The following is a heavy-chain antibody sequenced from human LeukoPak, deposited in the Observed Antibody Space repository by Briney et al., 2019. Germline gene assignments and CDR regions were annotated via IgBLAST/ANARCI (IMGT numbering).Heavy chain of an antibody. CDR1: GGSISSYY. D-gene: IGHD3-22*01. J-gene: IGHJ4*02. Sequence: PSETLSLTCTVSGGSISSYYWSWIRQPPGKGLEWIGYIYYSGSTNYNPSLKSRVTISVDTSKNQFSLKLSSVTAADTAVYYCASYSSGYPYYFDYWGQGTLVTVSS. CDR3: ASYSSGYPYYFDY. V-gene: IGHV4-59*01. CDR2: IYYSGST.